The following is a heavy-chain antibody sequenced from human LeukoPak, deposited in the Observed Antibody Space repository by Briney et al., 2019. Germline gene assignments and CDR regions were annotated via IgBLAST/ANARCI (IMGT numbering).Heavy chain of an antibody. CDR3: ARDLAQEGAYYYYMDV. V-gene: IGHV3-74*01. J-gene: IGHJ6*03. D-gene: IGHD1-26*01. CDR1: GFTFSSYW. CDR2: TNTDGGIT. Sequence: GGSLRLSCAASGFTFSSYWMHWVRQAPGKGLVWVSRTNTDGGITHYADSVKGRFTISRDNAKNTLYLQMKSLRAEDTAVYYCARDLAQEGAYYYYMDVWGKGTTVTVSS.